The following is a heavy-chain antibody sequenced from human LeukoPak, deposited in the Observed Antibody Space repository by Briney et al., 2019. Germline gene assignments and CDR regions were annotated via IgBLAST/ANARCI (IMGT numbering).Heavy chain of an antibody. Sequence: GGSLRLSCAASGFTFSSYGMSWVRQAPGKGLEWVANIKTDGSQIYYVDSVKGRFTISRDNAKNSLYLQMNSLRAEDTAVYYCARGLNWETYWGQGTLVTVSS. V-gene: IGHV3-7*01. CDR3: ARGLNWETY. D-gene: IGHD1-1*01. CDR2: IKTDGSQI. CDR1: GFTFSSYG. J-gene: IGHJ4*02.